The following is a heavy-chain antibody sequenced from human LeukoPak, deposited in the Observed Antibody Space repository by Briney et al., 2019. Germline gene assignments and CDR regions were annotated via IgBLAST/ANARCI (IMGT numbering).Heavy chain of an antibody. V-gene: IGHV1-69*13. CDR2: IIPIFGIA. CDR3: ARGRDCTNGVCFRYNWFDP. Sequence: ASVKVSCKASGGTFSSYAISWVRQAPGQGLEWMGGIIPIFGIANYAQKFQGRATITADESTSTAYMELSSLRSEDTAVYYCARGRDCTNGVCFRYNWFDPWGQGTLVTVSS. D-gene: IGHD2-8*01. CDR1: GGTFSSYA. J-gene: IGHJ5*02.